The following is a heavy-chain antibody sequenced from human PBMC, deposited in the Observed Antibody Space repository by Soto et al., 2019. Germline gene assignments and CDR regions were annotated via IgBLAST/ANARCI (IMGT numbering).Heavy chain of an antibody. J-gene: IGHJ4*02. D-gene: IGHD3-22*01. Sequence: ASVKVSCKASGYTFTSYYMHWVRQAPGQGLEWMGIINPSGGSTSYAQKFQGRVTMTRDTSTSTVYMELSSLRSEDTAVYYCARDWYYYDSSGYYQGGYFDYWGQGTLVTVS. V-gene: IGHV1-46*01. CDR1: GYTFTSYY. CDR2: INPSGGST. CDR3: ARDWYYYDSSGYYQGGYFDY.